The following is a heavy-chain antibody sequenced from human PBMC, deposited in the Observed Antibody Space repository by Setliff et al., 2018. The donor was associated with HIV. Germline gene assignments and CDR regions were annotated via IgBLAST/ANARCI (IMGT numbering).Heavy chain of an antibody. CDR1: GGSISSSSYY. Sequence: PLETLSLTCTVSGGSISSSSYYWNWFRQYPGKGLEWIGYIHYTGTTNQNPSLRSLITISLDTSKNQFSLKLTSVTAADTAVYYCARAPYVSGSFGWFDPWGQGTLVTVSS. D-gene: IGHD3-10*01. J-gene: IGHJ5*02. CDR2: IHYTGTT. V-gene: IGHV4-31*01. CDR3: ARAPYVSGSFGWFDP.